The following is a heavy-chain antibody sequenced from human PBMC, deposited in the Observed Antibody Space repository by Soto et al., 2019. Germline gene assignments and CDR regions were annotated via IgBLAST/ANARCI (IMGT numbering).Heavy chain of an antibody. D-gene: IGHD3-22*01. CDR2: IIPIFGTA. J-gene: IGHJ3*02. CDR1: GGTFSSYA. CDR3: ERLSGYYDSRVTTLYLAAFDI. V-gene: IGHV1-69*06. Sequence: ASVKVSCKASGGTFSSYAISWVRQAPGQGLEWMGGIIPIFGTANYAQKFQGRVTITADKSTSTAYMELSSLRSEDTAVYYCERLSGYYDSRVTTLYLAAFDIWGPGTMVTVSS.